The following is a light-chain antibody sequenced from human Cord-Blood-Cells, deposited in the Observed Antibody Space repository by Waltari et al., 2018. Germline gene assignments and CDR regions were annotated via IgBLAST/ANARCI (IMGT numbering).Light chain of an antibody. CDR1: SSNIGAGYD. CDR2: GNS. Sequence: QSVLTQPPSVSGAPGQRVTISCTGSSSNIGAGYDVHWYQQLPGTAPKLLIYGNSNLPSGVPDRFSGSKSGTAASRAITGLQAEDGADYYCQSYDSSLSGSVFGGGTKLTVL. V-gene: IGLV1-40*01. CDR3: QSYDSSLSGSV. J-gene: IGLJ2*01.